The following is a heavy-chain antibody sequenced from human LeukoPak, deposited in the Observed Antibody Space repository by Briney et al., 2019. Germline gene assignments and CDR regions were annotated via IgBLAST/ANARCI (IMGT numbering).Heavy chain of an antibody. J-gene: IGHJ6*02. V-gene: IGHV3-7*01. Sequence: PGGSLRLSCTASGLTFSSYCMSWVRQAPGKGLEWVANIKQDGSEKYSVDSVKGRFTISRDNAKNSLYLQMNSLRTEDTAVYYCARYCGGDCFGMDVWGQGTSVTVSS. D-gene: IGHD2-21*01. CDR2: IKQDGSEK. CDR1: GLTFSSYC. CDR3: ARYCGGDCFGMDV.